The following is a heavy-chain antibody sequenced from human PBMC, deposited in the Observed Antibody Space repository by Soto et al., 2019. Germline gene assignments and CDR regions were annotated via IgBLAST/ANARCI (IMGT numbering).Heavy chain of an antibody. V-gene: IGHV3-9*02. D-gene: IGHD2-2*01. CDR3: LKETSPGGLDH. CDR2: IFWNSDRI. J-gene: IGHJ4*02. CDR1: GFTSTDYA. Sequence: EVQLVESGGGLVQPGRSLRLSCAASGFTSTDYAMHWIRQVPGKGLEWVSGIFWNSDRIDYAGSVKGRFTISRDNAKNSLYLQMSSLRPEDSALYYCLKETSPGGLDHWGQGTLVTVYS.